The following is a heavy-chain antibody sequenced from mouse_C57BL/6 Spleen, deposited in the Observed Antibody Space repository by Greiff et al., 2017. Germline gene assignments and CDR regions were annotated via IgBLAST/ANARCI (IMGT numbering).Heavy chain of an antibody. Sequence: EVKLMESGGGLVKPGGSLKLSCAASGFTFSSYAMSWVRQTPEKRLEWVATISDGGSYTYYPDNVKGRFTISRDNAKNNLYLQMSHLKSEDTAMYYCARAPLFDYWGQGTTLTVSS. CDR3: ARAPLFDY. J-gene: IGHJ2*01. CDR2: ISDGGSYT. V-gene: IGHV5-4*03. CDR1: GFTFSSYA.